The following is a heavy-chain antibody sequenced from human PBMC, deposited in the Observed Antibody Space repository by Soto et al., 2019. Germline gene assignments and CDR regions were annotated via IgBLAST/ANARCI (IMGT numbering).Heavy chain of an antibody. Sequence: QLQLQESGPGLVKPSETLSLTCTVSGGSISSSSYYWGWIRQPPGKGLEWIGSIYYSGSTYYNPSLKSRVTISVDTSKSQFSLKLSSVTAADTAVYYCASMDYDILTGYGVWGQGTLVTVSS. CDR2: IYYSGST. D-gene: IGHD3-9*01. CDR1: GGSISSSSYY. V-gene: IGHV4-39*01. J-gene: IGHJ4*02. CDR3: ASMDYDILTGYGV.